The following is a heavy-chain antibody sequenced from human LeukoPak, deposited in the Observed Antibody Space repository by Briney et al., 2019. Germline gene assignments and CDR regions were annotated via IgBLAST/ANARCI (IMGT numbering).Heavy chain of an antibody. V-gene: IGHV1-69*13. D-gene: IGHD3-3*01. Sequence: SVKVSCKASGGTFSSYAISWVRQAPGQGLEWMGGIIPIFGTANYAQKFQGRVTITADEFTSTAYMELSSLRSEDTAVYYCAREKVSYYDFWSGYYDYWGQGTLVTVSS. J-gene: IGHJ4*02. CDR3: AREKVSYYDFWSGYYDY. CDR1: GGTFSSYA. CDR2: IIPIFGTA.